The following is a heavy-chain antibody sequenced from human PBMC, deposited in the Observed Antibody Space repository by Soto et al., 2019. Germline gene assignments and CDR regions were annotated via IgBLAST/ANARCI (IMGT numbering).Heavy chain of an antibody. CDR1: GGTFSSYA. Sequence: ASVKVSCKASGGTFSSYAISWVRQAPGQGLEWMGGIIPIFGTANYAQKFQGRVTITADESTSTAYMELSSLRSEDTAVYYCASRQQLAGGGEDYYYYYGMDVWGQGTTVTVSS. CDR3: ASRQQLAGGGEDYYYYYGMDV. V-gene: IGHV1-69*13. CDR2: IIPIFGTA. D-gene: IGHD6-13*01. J-gene: IGHJ6*02.